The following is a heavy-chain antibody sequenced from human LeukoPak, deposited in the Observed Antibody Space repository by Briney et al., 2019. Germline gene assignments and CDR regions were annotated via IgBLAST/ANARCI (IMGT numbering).Heavy chain of an antibody. CDR1: GGSISLSYYY. Sequence: PSETLSLTCTVSGGSISLSYYYWGWIRQPPGKALEWIGSVYYSGTTSYNPSLKGRVTISVDMSKSHFSLRLSSVTAADTAMYYCARGTLYSGWSYYFDYWGQGSQVTVSS. CDR3: ARGTLYSGWSYYFDY. D-gene: IGHD6-19*01. J-gene: IGHJ4*02. CDR2: VYYSGTT. V-gene: IGHV4-39*07.